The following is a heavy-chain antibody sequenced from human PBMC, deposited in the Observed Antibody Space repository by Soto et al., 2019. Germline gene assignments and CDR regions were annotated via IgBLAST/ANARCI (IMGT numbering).Heavy chain of an antibody. D-gene: IGHD6-6*01. J-gene: IGHJ5*02. Sequence: PGGSHRLSSTASGLPCISYAMSWVRQATGKGLEWVSAISGSGGSTYYADSVKGRFTISRDNSKNTLYLQMNSLRAEDTAVYYCATTESISARQYVCLDPWGQGTLVTVSS. CDR2: ISGSGGST. V-gene: IGHV3-23*01. CDR1: GLPCISYA. CDR3: ATTESISARQYVCLDP.